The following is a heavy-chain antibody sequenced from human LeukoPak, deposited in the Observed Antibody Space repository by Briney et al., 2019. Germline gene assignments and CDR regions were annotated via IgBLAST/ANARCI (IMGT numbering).Heavy chain of an antibody. CDR2: IKNDGSER. CDR1: GFRFSAYA. D-gene: IGHD3-3*01. Sequence: PGGSLRLSCSASGFRFSAYAMHWVRQAPGKGLEWVASIKNDGSERYYVDSVRGRYTISRDNTKNSLFPQMSSLRAEDTAVYYCATDRGWRTSGYYLYYFEYWGQGTLVTFSS. J-gene: IGHJ4*02. CDR3: ATDRGWRTSGYYLYYFEY. V-gene: IGHV3-7*01.